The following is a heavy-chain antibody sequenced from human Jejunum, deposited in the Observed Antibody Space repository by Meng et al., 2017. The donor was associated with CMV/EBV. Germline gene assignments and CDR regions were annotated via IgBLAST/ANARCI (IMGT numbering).Heavy chain of an antibody. CDR2: VSSVSSYT. Sequence: QLVRARGALCTHGGSLTLSFSAARFTFEDNYMHWCGRGPGKGLTCVSFVSSVSSYTNYADSVKGRFTISRDNAKNSLYLQMNSLRAEDTAVYYCARDRYCTNGVCYTHFDSWDQGTLVTVSS. CDR1: RFTFEDNY. D-gene: IGHD2-8*01. J-gene: IGHJ4*02. V-gene: IGHV3-11*06. CDR3: ARDRYCTNGVCYTHFDS.